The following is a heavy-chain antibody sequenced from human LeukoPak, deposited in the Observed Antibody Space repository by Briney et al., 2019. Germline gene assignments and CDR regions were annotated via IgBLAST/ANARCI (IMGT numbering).Heavy chain of an antibody. D-gene: IGHD6-13*01. Sequence: GGSLRLSCAASGFTFSNYAMSWVRQAPGKGLEWISAISGSGGSKYYADSVKGRFTISRDTSTNTLYLQLNSLRVDDTAVYFCAKEWRFSSSWYQYYFDYWGQGTLVTVSS. CDR3: AKEWRFSSSWYQYYFDY. CDR1: GFTFSNYA. V-gene: IGHV3-23*01. CDR2: ISGSGGSK. J-gene: IGHJ4*02.